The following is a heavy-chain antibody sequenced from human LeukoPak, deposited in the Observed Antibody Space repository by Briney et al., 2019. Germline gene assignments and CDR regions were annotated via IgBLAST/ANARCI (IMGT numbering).Heavy chain of an antibody. CDR1: GGSISSSRYY. V-gene: IGHV4-39*01. D-gene: IGHD1-26*01. Sequence: SETLSLTCTVSGGSISSSRYYWGWIRQPPGKGLEWIGSIYYSGTTYNNPSLKSRVTISVDTSKNQFSLNLSSVTAADTAVYYCARPVGRGAFDIWGQGTMVIVSS. CDR2: IYYSGTT. CDR3: ARPVGRGAFDI. J-gene: IGHJ3*02.